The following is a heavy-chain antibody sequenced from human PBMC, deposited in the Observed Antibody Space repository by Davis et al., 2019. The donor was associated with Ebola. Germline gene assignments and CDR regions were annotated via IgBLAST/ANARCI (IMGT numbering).Heavy chain of an antibody. V-gene: IGHV1-3*01. CDR1: GYTFTSYA. D-gene: IGHD3-9*01. J-gene: IGHJ6*02. Sequence: ASVKVSCKASGYTFTSYAMHWVRQAPGQRLEWMGWINAGNGNTKYSQKFQGRVTITRDTSASTAYMELSSLRSEDTAVYYCARGATYDILTGYYTGYYYYGMDVWGQGTTVTVSS. CDR2: INAGNGNT. CDR3: ARGATYDILTGYYTGYYYYGMDV.